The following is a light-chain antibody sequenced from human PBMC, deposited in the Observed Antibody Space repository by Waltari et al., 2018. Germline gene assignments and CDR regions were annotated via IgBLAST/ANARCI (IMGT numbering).Light chain of an antibody. V-gene: IGLV3-25*03. CDR2: KDN. Sequence: SNELTQPPSVSVFPGQTPRITCSADALADEYAYWYQQKPGQAPVMIIYKDNERPSGIPDRFSGSSSGTTVTLTISAVQAEDEADYFCQSVDSTDSYPVFGGGTKLTVL. J-gene: IGLJ2*01. CDR3: QSVDSTDSYPV. CDR1: ALADEY.